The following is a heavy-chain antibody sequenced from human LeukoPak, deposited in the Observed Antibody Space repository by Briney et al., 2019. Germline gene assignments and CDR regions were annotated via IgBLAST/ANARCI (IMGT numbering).Heavy chain of an antibody. CDR2: INPISGGT. D-gene: IGHD3-10*01. CDR3: ARNGPEPVRGVIGYYYYGMDV. J-gene: IGHJ6*04. CDR1: GYTFTGYY. V-gene: IGHV1-2*04. Sequence: ASVKVSCKASGYTFTGYYMHWVRQAPGQGLEWMGWINPISGGTNYAQKFQGWVTMTRDTSISTAYMELSRLRSDDTAVYYCARNGPEPVRGVIGYYYYGMDVWGKGTTVTVSS.